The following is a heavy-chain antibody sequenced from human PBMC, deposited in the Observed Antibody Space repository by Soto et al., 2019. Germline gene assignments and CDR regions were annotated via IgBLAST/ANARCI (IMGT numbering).Heavy chain of an antibody. J-gene: IGHJ5*02. D-gene: IGHD3-3*01. V-gene: IGHV4-38-2*02. CDR1: GYSISSGYY. CDR3: VRDPTFGVVSNFDWFDP. Sequence: PSETLSLTCAVSGYSISSGYYWGWIRHPPGKGLEWIGSIYHSGSTYYNPSLKSRVTISVDTSKNQFSLKLSSVTAADTAVYYCVRDPTFGVVSNFDWFDPWGQGTLVTVSS. CDR2: IYHSGST.